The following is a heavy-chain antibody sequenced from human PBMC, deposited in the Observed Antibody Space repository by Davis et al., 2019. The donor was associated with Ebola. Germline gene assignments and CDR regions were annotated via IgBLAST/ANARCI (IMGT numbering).Heavy chain of an antibody. J-gene: IGHJ6*02. CDR3: ARDLGGYCSGGSCYTRYYYYYYGMDV. V-gene: IGHV4-39*07. CDR1: GGSISSSSYY. D-gene: IGHD2-15*01. Sequence: GSLRLSCTVSGGSISSSSYYWGWIRQPPGKGLEWIGSIYYSGSTYYNPSLKSRVTISVDKSKNQFSLKLSSVTAADTAVYYCARDLGGYCSGGSCYTRYYYYYYGMDVWGQGTTVTVSS. CDR2: IYYSGST.